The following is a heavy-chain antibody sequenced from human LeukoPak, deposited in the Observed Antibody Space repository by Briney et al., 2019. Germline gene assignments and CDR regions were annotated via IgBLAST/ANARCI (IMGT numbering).Heavy chain of an antibody. Sequence: GGSLRLSCAASGFTLSGYFMSWIRQAPGKGLEWVSYISSSSSYTNYADSVKGRFTISRDNAKNSLYLQMNSLRAEDTAVYYCARGADYGDYFDYWGQGTLVTVSS. CDR2: ISSSSSYT. CDR1: GFTLSGYF. V-gene: IGHV3-11*06. CDR3: ARGADYGDYFDY. D-gene: IGHD4-17*01. J-gene: IGHJ4*02.